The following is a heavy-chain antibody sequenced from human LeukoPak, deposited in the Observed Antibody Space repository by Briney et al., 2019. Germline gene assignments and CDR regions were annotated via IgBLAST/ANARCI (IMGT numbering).Heavy chain of an antibody. Sequence: SQTLSLTCTVSGGSISSGGYCWSWIRQHPGKGLEWIRYIYYSGSTYYNPSLKSRVTISVDTSKNQFSLKLSSVTAADTAVYYCARVNLQNNWFDPWGQGTLVTVSS. V-gene: IGHV4-31*03. CDR2: IYYSGST. J-gene: IGHJ5*02. CDR3: ARVNLQNNWFDP. D-gene: IGHD1-1*01. CDR1: GGSISSGGYC.